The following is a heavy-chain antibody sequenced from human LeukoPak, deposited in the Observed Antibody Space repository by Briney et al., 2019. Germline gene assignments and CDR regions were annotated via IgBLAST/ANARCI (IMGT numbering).Heavy chain of an antibody. J-gene: IGHJ4*02. CDR3: ARDLPYGDYEPDY. CDR1: GYTGTGYY. V-gene: IGHV1-2*02. Sequence: ASVKVSCKASGYTGTGYYMHWVRQAPGQGLEWMGWINPASGGTHYVQKFQGRGTMTRDTSINTAYMELSRLTSDDTAVYYCARDLPYGDYEPDYWGQGTLVTVSS. D-gene: IGHD4-17*01. CDR2: INPASGGT.